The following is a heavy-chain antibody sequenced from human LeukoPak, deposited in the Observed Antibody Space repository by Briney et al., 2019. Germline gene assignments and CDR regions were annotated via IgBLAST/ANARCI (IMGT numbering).Heavy chain of an antibody. D-gene: IGHD2-2*01. CDR3: ARGDIVVVPASNLLDY. CDR2: INSDGSST. Sequence: SGGSLRLSCAVSGFTFSSHWMHWVRQAPGKGLVWVSRINSDGSSTSYAASVKGRFTISRDNAKNTLYLQMNSLRAEDTAVYYCARGDIVVVPASNLLDYWGQGTLATVSS. J-gene: IGHJ4*02. V-gene: IGHV3-74*01. CDR1: GFTFSSHW.